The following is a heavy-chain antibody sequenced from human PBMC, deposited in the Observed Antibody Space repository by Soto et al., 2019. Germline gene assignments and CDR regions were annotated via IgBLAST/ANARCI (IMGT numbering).Heavy chain of an antibody. Sequence: QVQLVQSGTEVKKPGASIKVSCKASGYSFVNSGMTWVRQAPGQGLEWMGWISVYNGNTNYDQKLQDRVTMTTDTSTNTDYLEVQNLRSDDTAVYDCARAGQCYDASGYADWGQGTLVTVSS. CDR2: ISVYNGNT. CDR1: GYSFVNSG. D-gene: IGHD3-22*01. J-gene: IGHJ4*02. V-gene: IGHV1-18*01. CDR3: ARAGQCYDASGYAD.